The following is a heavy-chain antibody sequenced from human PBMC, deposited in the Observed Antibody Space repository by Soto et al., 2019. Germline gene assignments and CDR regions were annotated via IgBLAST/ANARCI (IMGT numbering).Heavy chain of an antibody. CDR1: GGSISSGGYY. D-gene: IGHD6-19*01. CDR2: IYYSGST. J-gene: IGHJ4*02. CDR3: ARETALYSSGWYMVDY. V-gene: IGHV4-31*03. Sequence: QVQLQESGPGLVKPSQTLSLTCTVSGGSISSGGYYWSWIRQHPGKGLEWIGYIYYSGSTYYNPSLKSRVTISVDTSKNQFSLKLSSVTAADTAVYYCARETALYSSGWYMVDYWGQGTLVTVSS.